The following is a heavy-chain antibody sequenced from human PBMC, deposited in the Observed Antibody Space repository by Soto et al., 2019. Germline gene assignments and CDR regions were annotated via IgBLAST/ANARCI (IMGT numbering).Heavy chain of an antibody. CDR3: ATWEGTFDF. Sequence: QVQLVESGGGVVQPGTSLRLSCVASGFTFDSHGMHWVRQAPGKGLEWVAIIWGDASKTYYADSAKGRFTISRDNSKNTAYLEMHSVRADYSVVYYCATWEGTFDFWGQGALVTVSS. V-gene: IGHV3-33*01. D-gene: IGHD1-26*01. J-gene: IGHJ4*02. CDR2: IWGDASKT. CDR1: GFTFDSHG.